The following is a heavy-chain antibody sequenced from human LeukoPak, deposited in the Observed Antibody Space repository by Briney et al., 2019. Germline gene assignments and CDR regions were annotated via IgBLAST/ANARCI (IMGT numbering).Heavy chain of an antibody. Sequence: GASVKVSCKASGYTFTSYDINWVRQATGQGLEWMGWMNPNSGNTGYAQKFQGRVTITRNTSISTAYMELSSLRSEDTAVYYCAADIYYDSSGYHYWGQGTLVTVSS. J-gene: IGHJ4*02. CDR1: GYTFTSYD. CDR3: AADIYYDSSGYHY. V-gene: IGHV1-8*03. D-gene: IGHD3-22*01. CDR2: MNPNSGNT.